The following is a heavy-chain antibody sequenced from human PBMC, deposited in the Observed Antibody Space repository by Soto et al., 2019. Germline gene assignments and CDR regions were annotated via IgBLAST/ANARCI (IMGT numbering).Heavy chain of an antibody. CDR2: ISAYNGNT. CDR3: AREIAVAGIYYYYGMDV. J-gene: IGHJ6*02. D-gene: IGHD6-19*01. Sequence: ASVKVSCKASGYTFTSYGISWVLQAPGQGLEWMGWISAYNGNTNYAQKLQGRVTMTTDTSTSTAYMELRSLRSDDTAVYYCAREIAVAGIYYYYGMDVWGQGTTVTVSS. CDR1: GYTFTSYG. V-gene: IGHV1-18*01.